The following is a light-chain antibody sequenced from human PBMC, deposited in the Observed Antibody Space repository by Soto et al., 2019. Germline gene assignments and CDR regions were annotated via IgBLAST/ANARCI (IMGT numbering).Light chain of an antibody. J-gene: IGKJ4*01. CDR1: QSVSNF. CDR2: DAS. Sequence: EMVLTQSPGSQSLSPGDRATLSCRASQSVSNFFAWYQQKPGQTPRPLIYDASSRATGIPDRFSGSGSGTDFTLTITRLEPEDFAVYYCQQYARSPLTFGGGTKVEIK. CDR3: QQYARSPLT. V-gene: IGKV3-20*01.